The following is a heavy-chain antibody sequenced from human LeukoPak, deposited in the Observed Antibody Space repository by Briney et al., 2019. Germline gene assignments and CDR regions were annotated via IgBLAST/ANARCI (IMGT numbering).Heavy chain of an antibody. CDR2: INHSGST. CDR1: GGSFSGYY. J-gene: IGHJ4*02. V-gene: IGHV4-34*01. CDR3: ATHYYDQHSLNY. Sequence: SETLSLTCAVYGGSFSGYYWSWIRQPPGKGLEWIGEINHSGSTNYNPSLKSRVTISVDTSKNQFSLKLSSVTAADTAVYYCATHYYDQHSLNYWGQGTLVTVSS. D-gene: IGHD3-22*01.